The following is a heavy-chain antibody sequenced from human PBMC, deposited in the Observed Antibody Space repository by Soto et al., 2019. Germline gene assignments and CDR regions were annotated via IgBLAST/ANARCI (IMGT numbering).Heavy chain of an antibody. D-gene: IGHD3-10*01. CDR3: ARVTKRYFYGDSGSYHDPYYFDS. CDR2: IHHTGST. Sequence: SETLSLTCAVSTGSFSPYYWSWIRQSPGRGLEWIGEIHHTGSTKYNPTLKSRVTISIDMSKSHFSLSLSSVTAADTAVYFCARVTKRYFYGDSGSYHDPYYFDSWGQGTLVTVSS. CDR1: TGSFSPYY. V-gene: IGHV4-34*01. J-gene: IGHJ4*02.